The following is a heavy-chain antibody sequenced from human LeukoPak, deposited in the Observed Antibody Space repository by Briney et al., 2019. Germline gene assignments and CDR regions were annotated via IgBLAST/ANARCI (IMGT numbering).Heavy chain of an antibody. CDR1: GGSINSRSYY. V-gene: IGHV4-39*01. J-gene: IGHJ4*02. Sequence: SETLSLTCTVSGGSINSRSYYWGCIRQPPGKGLEWIGNIFYSGSTYYSPSLKSRATISVDTSKNQFSLKLSSVTAADTAVYYCARQTYCRSGSCLIDYWGQGTLVTVSS. CDR2: IFYSGST. D-gene: IGHD2-15*01. CDR3: ARQTYCRSGSCLIDY.